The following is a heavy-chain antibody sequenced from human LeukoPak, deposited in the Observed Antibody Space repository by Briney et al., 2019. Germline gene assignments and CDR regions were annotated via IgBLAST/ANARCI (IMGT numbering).Heavy chain of an antibody. CDR3: ARDSPNYYDSSGYYSDWFDP. J-gene: IGHJ5*02. D-gene: IGHD3-22*01. CDR1: GGSISSYY. V-gene: IGHV4-59*01. Sequence: SETLSLTCTVSGGSISSYYWSWIRQPPGKGLEWIGYIYYSGSTNYNPSRKSRVTISVDTSKNQFSLKLSSVTAADTAVYYCARDSPNYYDSSGYYSDWFDPWGQGTLVTVSS. CDR2: IYYSGST.